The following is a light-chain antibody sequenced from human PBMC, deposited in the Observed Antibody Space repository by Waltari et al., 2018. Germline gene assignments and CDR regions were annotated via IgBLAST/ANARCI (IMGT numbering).Light chain of an antibody. CDR2: QGN. J-gene: IGLJ2*01. V-gene: IGLV3-1*01. CDR1: QLGDKY. CDR3: QAWDSSTNVV. Sequence: SSELTQPPSVSVSPGQTATITCSGDQLGDKYASWYQQKPGQSPVLFISQGNKRPSGIPERFSGSNSGNTATLTISGTQAMDEADYYCQAWDSSTNVVFGGGTKLTVL.